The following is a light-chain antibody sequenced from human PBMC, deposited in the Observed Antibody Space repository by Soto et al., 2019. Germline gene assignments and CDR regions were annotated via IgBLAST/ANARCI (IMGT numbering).Light chain of an antibody. CDR3: CSYAVTNTFWV. J-gene: IGLJ3*02. CDR2: DVS. CDR1: SSDVGGYNY. V-gene: IGLV2-11*01. Sequence: QSALTQPRSVSGSPGQSVTISCTGTSSDVGGYNYVSWYQQHPGKAPKVMIFDVSRRPSGVPDRFSGSKSGNTASLTIPGLQAEDEAEYYCCSYAVTNTFWVFGGGTKLTVL.